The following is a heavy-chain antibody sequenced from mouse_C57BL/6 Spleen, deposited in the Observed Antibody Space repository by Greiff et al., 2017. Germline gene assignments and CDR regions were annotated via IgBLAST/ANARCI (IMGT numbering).Heavy chain of an antibody. Sequence: EVKLMESGGGLVQPGGSLKLSCAASGFTFSDYYMYWVRQTPEKRLEWVAYISNGGGSTYYPDTVKGRFTISRDNAKNTLYLQMSRLKSEDTAMYYCARHDDYSWFAYWGQGTLVTVSA. J-gene: IGHJ3*01. CDR3: ARHDDYSWFAY. CDR2: ISNGGGST. V-gene: IGHV5-12*01. CDR1: GFTFSDYY. D-gene: IGHD2-3*01.